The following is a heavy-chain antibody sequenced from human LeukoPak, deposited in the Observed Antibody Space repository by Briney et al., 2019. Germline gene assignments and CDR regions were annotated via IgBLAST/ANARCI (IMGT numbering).Heavy chain of an antibody. Sequence: KAGGSLRLSCAASGFTFSSYSMNWVRQAPGKGLEWVSSISSSSSYIFYADSVKGRFTISRDNAKKSLSLQMNSLRAEDTAVYYCARDRGEDYYGSGNYLRAFDIWGQGTMVTVSS. D-gene: IGHD3-10*01. J-gene: IGHJ3*02. CDR1: GFTFSSYS. CDR3: ARDRGEDYYGSGNYLRAFDI. V-gene: IGHV3-21*01. CDR2: ISSSSSYI.